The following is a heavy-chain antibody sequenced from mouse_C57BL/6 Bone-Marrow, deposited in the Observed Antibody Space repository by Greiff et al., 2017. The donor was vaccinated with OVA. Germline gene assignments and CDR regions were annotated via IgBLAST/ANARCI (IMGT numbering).Heavy chain of an antibody. CDR1: GYTFTDYN. J-gene: IGHJ3*01. CDR2: INPNNGGT. V-gene: IGHV1-22*01. Sequence: VHVKQSGPELVKPGASVKMSCKASGYTFTDYNMHWVKQSHGKSLEWIGYINPNNGGTSYNQKFKGKATLTVNKSSSTAYMELRSLTSEDSAVYYCARGDYYGSSPWFAYWGQGTLVTVSA. CDR3: ARGDYYGSSPWFAY. D-gene: IGHD1-1*01.